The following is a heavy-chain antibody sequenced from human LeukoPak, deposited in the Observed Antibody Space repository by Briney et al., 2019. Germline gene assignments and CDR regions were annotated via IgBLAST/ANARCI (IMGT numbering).Heavy chain of an antibody. V-gene: IGHV4-39*07. CDR2: IYYSGST. J-gene: IGHJ4*02. CDR3: AREDYYDSSGFYGPGYNRWGFDY. Sequence: SETLSLTCTVSGGSISSSSYYWGWIRQPPGKGLEWIGSIYYSGSTYYNPSLKSRVTISVDTSKNQFSLKLSSVTAADTAVYYCAREDYYDSSGFYGPGYNRWGFDYWGQGTLVTVSS. CDR1: GGSISSSSYY. D-gene: IGHD3-22*01.